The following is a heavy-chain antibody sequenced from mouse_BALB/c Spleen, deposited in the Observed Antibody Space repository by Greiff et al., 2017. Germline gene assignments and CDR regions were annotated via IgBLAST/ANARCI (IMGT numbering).Heavy chain of an antibody. CDR2: IHYSGST. CDR1: GYSITSGYS. J-gene: IGHJ2*01. Sequence: EVKLQESGPDLVKPSQSLSLTCTVTGYSITSGYSWHWIRQFPGNKLEWMGYIHYSGSTNYNPSLKSRISVTRDTSKNQFFLQLKSVTTEDTATDDCARCPGWSRGYYFDYWGQGTTLTVSS. CDR3: ARCPGWSRGYYFDY. D-gene: IGHD2-3*01. V-gene: IGHV3-1*02.